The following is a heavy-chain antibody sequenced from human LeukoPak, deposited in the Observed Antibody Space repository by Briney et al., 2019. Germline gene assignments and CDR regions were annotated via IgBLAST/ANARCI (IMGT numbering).Heavy chain of an antibody. Sequence: KPSETLSLTCTVSGGSISSSSYYWSWIRQPPGKGLEWIGEINHSGSTNYNPSLKSRVTISVDTSKNQFSLKLSSVTAADTAVYYCARGLAGGATRAYNIDYWGQGTLVTVSS. V-gene: IGHV4-39*07. J-gene: IGHJ4*02. D-gene: IGHD1-26*01. CDR3: ARGLAGGATRAYNIDY. CDR2: INHSGST. CDR1: GGSISSSSYY.